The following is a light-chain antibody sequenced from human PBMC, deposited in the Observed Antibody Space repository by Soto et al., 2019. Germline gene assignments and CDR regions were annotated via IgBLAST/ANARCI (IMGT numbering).Light chain of an antibody. V-gene: IGKV3-20*01. CDR1: QSVSSSD. CDR3: QQYGRSPPYT. J-gene: IGKJ2*01. CDR2: GAS. Sequence: EIVLTQYPGTLSLSPGERATLSCRSSQSVSSSDLAWYQQKPGQAPRLLIYGASSRATGIPDRFSGSGSGTDFTLTISRLEPEDFAVYYWQQYGRSPPYTCGQGTKLEIK.